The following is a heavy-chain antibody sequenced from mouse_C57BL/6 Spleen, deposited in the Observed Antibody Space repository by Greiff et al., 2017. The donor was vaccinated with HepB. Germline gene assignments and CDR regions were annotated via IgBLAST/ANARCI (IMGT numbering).Heavy chain of an antibody. V-gene: IGHV5-4*01. J-gene: IGHJ2*01. D-gene: IGHD2-1*01. CDR3: ARDSNGNYYFDY. Sequence: EVKLVESGGGLVKPGGSLKLSCAASGFTFSSYAMSWVRQTPEKRLEWVATISDGGSYTYYPDNVKGRFTISRDKAKNNLYLQMSQLKSEDTAMYYCARDSNGNYYFDYWGKGTTLTVSS. CDR1: GFTFSSYA. CDR2: ISDGGSYT.